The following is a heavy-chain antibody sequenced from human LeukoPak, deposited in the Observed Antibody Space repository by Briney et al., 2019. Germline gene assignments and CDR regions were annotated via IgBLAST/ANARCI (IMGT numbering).Heavy chain of an antibody. V-gene: IGHV3-48*03. CDR1: GFTYSSYE. CDR3: ARDSNGMDV. Sequence: GGSLRLSCAASGFTYSSYEMNWVRQAPGKGLEWVSYISSSGSTIYYADSVKGRFTISRDNAKNSLYLQMNSLRAEDTAVYYCARDSNGMDVWGKGTTVTVSS. CDR2: ISSSGSTI. J-gene: IGHJ6*04.